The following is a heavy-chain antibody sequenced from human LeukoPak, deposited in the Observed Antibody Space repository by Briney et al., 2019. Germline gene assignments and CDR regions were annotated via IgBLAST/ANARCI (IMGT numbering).Heavy chain of an antibody. D-gene: IGHD4-23*01. CDR2: IVVGSGNT. Sequence: SVKVSCKASGYTFTAYYLQWVRQARGQRLEWIGWIVVGSGNTNYAQKFQERVTITRDMSTSTAYMELSSLRSEDTAVYYCAAGGNTRDDAFDIWGQGTMVTVSS. CDR3: AAGGNTRDDAFDI. CDR1: GYTFTAYY. V-gene: IGHV1-58*01. J-gene: IGHJ3*02.